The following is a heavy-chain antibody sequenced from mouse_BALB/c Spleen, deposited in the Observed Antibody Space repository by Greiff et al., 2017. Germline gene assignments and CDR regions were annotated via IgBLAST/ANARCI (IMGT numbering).Heavy chain of an antibody. CDR1: GFTFSSYG. Sequence: EVQGVESGGDLVKPGGSLKLSCAASGFTFSSYGMSWVRQTPDKRLEWVATISSGGSYTYYPDSVKGRFTISRDDAKNTLYLQMSSLKSEDTAMYNCARRETSADWYFEVWGAGTTVTVSS. CDR2: ISSGGSYT. CDR3: ARRETSADWYFEV. V-gene: IGHV5-6*01. J-gene: IGHJ1*01.